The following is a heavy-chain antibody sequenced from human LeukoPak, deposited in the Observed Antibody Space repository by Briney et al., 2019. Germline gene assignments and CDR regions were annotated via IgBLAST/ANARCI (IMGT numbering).Heavy chain of an antibody. D-gene: IGHD3-3*01. CDR1: GGSVASTNW. Sequence: NTSGTLSLTCGVSGGSVASTNWWTWVRQPPGKGLEWIGEVHLDGTTNYNPSLKSRLTMSVDLSENHISLTLTSVTAADTAVYYCAREGGFYRPLDYSGQGTLVTVSS. V-gene: IGHV4-4*02. CDR2: VHLDGTT. CDR3: AREGGFYRPLDY. J-gene: IGHJ4*02.